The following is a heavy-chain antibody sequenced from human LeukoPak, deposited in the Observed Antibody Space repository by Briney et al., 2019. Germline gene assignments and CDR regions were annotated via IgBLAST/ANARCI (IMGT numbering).Heavy chain of an antibody. D-gene: IGHD6-6*01. CDR3: ARVDSTSPHELDY. J-gene: IGHJ4*02. V-gene: IGHV1-46*01. CDR1: GYTFSNYD. Sequence: ASVKASCKASGYTFSNYDMNWVRQAPGQGLEWMGMITPSGGISYAQKFQVRVTMTRDMSTNTVYMELSSLTSEDTAVYYCARVDSTSPHELDYWGQGTLVTVSS. CDR2: ITPSGGI.